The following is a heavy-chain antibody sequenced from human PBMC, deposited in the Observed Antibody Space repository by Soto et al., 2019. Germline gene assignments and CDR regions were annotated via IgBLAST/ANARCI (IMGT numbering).Heavy chain of an antibody. CDR3: ARDVKAVAGLDL. Sequence: QVQLVESGGGVVQPGTSLRLSCEASGFTFSSYGIHWVRQAPGKGLEWVAVIWHDGSYKYYADYVKGRFTISRDNSKNTLYLEMNSLRAEDTAIYYWARDVKAVAGLDLWGQGTLGSVS. CDR1: GFTFSSYG. J-gene: IGHJ5*02. CDR2: IWHDGSYK. D-gene: IGHD6-19*01. V-gene: IGHV3-33*01.